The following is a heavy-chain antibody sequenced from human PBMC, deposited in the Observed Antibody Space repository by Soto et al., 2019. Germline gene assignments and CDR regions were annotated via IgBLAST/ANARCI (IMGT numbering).Heavy chain of an antibody. Sequence: GASVKVSCKASGYMFTTYDIMWVRQATGQGLEWVGGMNPNTGHTGYAQKFQGRVTMTRDPSISTAYMELSSLRSDDTAVYYFARSQDIVVVPAAILPAYYGMDVWGQGTTVTVSS. V-gene: IGHV1-8*01. D-gene: IGHD2-2*02. CDR2: MNPNTGHT. CDR1: GYMFTTYD. CDR3: ARSQDIVVVPAAILPAYYGMDV. J-gene: IGHJ6*02.